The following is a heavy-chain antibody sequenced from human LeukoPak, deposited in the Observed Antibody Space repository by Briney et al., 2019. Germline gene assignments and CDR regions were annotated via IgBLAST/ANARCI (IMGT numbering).Heavy chain of an antibody. V-gene: IGHV4-34*01. Sequence: SETLSLTCAVYGGSFSGYYWSWIRQPPGRGLEWIGEINHSGSTNYNPSLKSRVTISVDTSKNQFSLKLSSVTAADTAVYYCARGARTPSGYGSRTAGRANWFDPWGQGTLVTVSS. CDR2: INHSGST. CDR1: GGSFSGYY. J-gene: IGHJ5*02. D-gene: IGHD5-12*01. CDR3: ARGARTPSGYGSRTAGRANWFDP.